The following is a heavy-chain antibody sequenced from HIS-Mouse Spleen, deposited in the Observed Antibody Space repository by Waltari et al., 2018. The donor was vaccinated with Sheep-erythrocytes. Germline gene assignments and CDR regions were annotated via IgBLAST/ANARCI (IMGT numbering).Heavy chain of an antibody. J-gene: IGHJ3*02. CDR2: ISSSSSYI. Sequence: EVQLVESGGGLVKPGGSLRLSCAASGFTFSTYSMNWVRQAPGKGLGWYSSISSSSSYIYYADSVKGRFTISRDDAKNSLYLQMNSLRAEDTAVYYCARDSTSDAFDIWGQGTMVTVSS. CDR1: GFTFSTYS. D-gene: IGHD6-6*01. CDR3: ARDSTSDAFDI. V-gene: IGHV3-21*01.